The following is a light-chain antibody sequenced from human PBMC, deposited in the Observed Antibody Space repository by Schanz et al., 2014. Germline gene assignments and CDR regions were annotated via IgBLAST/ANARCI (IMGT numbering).Light chain of an antibody. J-gene: IGKJ1*01. Sequence: EIVLTQSPGTLSLSPGERATLSCRASQSVSSSYLVWYQQKPGQAPRLLIYGASRRATGIPDRFSGSGSGTDFTLTISRLEPEDFAVYYCQHYSLSPLFGQGTKVDI. CDR3: QHYSLSPL. CDR1: QSVSSSY. V-gene: IGKV3-20*01. CDR2: GAS.